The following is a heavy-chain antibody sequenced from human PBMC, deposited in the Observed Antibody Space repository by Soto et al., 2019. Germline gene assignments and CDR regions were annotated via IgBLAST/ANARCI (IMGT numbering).Heavy chain of an antibody. V-gene: IGHV1-69*01. CDR3: ARLRYKVVAATELYYGMDV. Sequence: QVQLVQSGAEVKKPGSSVKVSCKASGGTFSSYAISWVRQAPGQGLEWMGGIIPIFGTANYAQKFQGRVTITADESTSTAYMELSSVRSEDTAVYYCARLRYKVVAATELYYGMDVGGQGTTVTVSS. D-gene: IGHD2-15*01. J-gene: IGHJ6*02. CDR2: IIPIFGTA. CDR1: GGTFSSYA.